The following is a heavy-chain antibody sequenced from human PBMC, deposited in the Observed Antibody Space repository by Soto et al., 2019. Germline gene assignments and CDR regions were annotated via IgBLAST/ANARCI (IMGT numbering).Heavy chain of an antibody. J-gene: IGHJ6*02. CDR3: ARSYSNCALIEYYFSGMDV. D-gene: IGHD4-4*01. CDR1: GYTFTSYA. CDR2: LNAGNGNT. Sequence: QVQLVQSGAEVKKPGASVKVSCKASGYTFTSYAMHWVRQAPGQRLEWMGWLNAGNGNTKYSQKFQGRVTITRDTPASTAYMELSSLRSEATAVYFCARSYSNCALIEYYFSGMDVWGQGTTVTVSS. V-gene: IGHV1-3*01.